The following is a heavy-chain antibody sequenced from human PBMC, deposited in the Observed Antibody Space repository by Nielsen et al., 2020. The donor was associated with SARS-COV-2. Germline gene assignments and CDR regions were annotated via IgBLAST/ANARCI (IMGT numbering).Heavy chain of an antibody. Sequence: GESLKISCKGSGYSFTSYWIGWVRQMPGKGLEWMGIIHPGDSDTRYSPSFQGQVTISADKSISTAYLQWSSLKASDTAMYYCASGADYAAYGGDPDYGMDVWGQGTTVTVSS. D-gene: IGHD4-23*01. J-gene: IGHJ6*02. CDR3: ASGADYAAYGGDPDYGMDV. CDR1: GYSFTSYW. V-gene: IGHV5-51*01. CDR2: IHPGDSDT.